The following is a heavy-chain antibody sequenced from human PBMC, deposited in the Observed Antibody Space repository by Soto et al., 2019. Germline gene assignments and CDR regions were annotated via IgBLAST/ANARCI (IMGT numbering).Heavy chain of an antibody. CDR2: FSFYGRRDNT. CDR1: GFTFSSYD. CDR3: AKALYNANGGRNDH. V-gene: IGHV3-23*01. J-gene: IGHJ4*02. D-gene: IGHD1-20*01. Sequence: EVQLLESGGGLVQPGGSLRLSCVGSGFTFSSYDMTWVRQAPGKGLEWVSSFSFYGRRDNTYYADSVKGRCTISRDNSRNTVYLQTDNLRVEDTAVYYCAKALYNANGGRNDHWGQGTLVTVSS.